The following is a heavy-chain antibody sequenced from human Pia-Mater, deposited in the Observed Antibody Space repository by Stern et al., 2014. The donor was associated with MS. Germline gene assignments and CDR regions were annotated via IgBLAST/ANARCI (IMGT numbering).Heavy chain of an antibody. CDR3: ARGLGTYDSSGYWVFDY. V-gene: IGHV3-33*01. J-gene: IGHJ4*02. CDR2: IWYDGSNK. Sequence: VQLVESGGGVVQPGRSLSLSCAASGFTFSSYGMHWVRQAPGKGLEWVAVIWYDGSNKYYADSVKGRFTISRDNSKNTLYLQMNSLRAEDTAVYYCARGLGTYDSSGYWVFDYWGQGTLVTVSS. D-gene: IGHD3-22*01. CDR1: GFTFSSYG.